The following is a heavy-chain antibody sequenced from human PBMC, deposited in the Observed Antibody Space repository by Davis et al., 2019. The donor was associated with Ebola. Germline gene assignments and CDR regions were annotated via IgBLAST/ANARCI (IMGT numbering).Heavy chain of an antibody. V-gene: IGHV4-30-4*01. Sequence: MPSETLSLTCTVSGGSISSDVYYWNWVRQPPGKGLEWIGYIYYSGSTYYNPSLKSRVSISVDTSKNQFSLRVRSVTAADTAVYYCARGGGYGGYGMDVWGQGTTVTVSS. D-gene: IGHD6-25*01. CDR2: IYYSGST. CDR1: GGSISSDVYY. J-gene: IGHJ6*02. CDR3: ARGGGYGGYGMDV.